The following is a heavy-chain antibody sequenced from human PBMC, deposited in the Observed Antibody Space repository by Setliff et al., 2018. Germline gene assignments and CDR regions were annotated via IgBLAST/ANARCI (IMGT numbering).Heavy chain of an antibody. CDR1: GFTFSSYS. CDR3: TTGTNYFGSGSTSHLFYMDV. V-gene: IGHV3-48*01. Sequence: GSLRLSCAASGFTFSSYSMNWVRQAPGKGLEWVSYISSSGSTIYYADSVKGRFTISRDNAKNSLYLHMNSLTTEDTGVYYCTTGTNYFGSGSTSHLFYMDVWGKGTTVTVSS. CDR2: ISSSGSTI. D-gene: IGHD3-10*01. J-gene: IGHJ6*03.